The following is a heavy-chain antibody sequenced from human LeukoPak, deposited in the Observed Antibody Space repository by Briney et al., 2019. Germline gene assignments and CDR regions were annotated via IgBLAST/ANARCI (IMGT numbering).Heavy chain of an antibody. CDR1: GFTFGDYA. CDR2: ISGSGGST. CDR3: AKDMGAAAGRFDY. V-gene: IGHV3-23*01. Sequence: GGSLRLSCTASGFTFGDYAMSWVRQAPGKGLEWVSAISGSGGSTYYADSVKGRFTISRDNSKNTLYLQMNSLRAEDTAVYYCAKDMGAAAGRFDYWGQGTLVTVSS. J-gene: IGHJ4*02. D-gene: IGHD6-13*01.